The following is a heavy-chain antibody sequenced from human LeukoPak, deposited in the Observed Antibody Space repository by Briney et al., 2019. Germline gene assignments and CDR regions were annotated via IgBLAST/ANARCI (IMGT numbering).Heavy chain of an antibody. CDR1: GYTFIGYY. Sequence: ASVKVSCKASGYTFIGYYMNWVRQVPGQGLEWMGWINPNSGGTNYAQKFQGRVTMTRDTSISTAYMELSRLRSDDTAVYYCARVFGDQTQDYWGQGTLVTVSS. D-gene: IGHD2-21*02. CDR3: ARVFGDQTQDY. J-gene: IGHJ4*02. CDR2: INPNSGGT. V-gene: IGHV1-2*02.